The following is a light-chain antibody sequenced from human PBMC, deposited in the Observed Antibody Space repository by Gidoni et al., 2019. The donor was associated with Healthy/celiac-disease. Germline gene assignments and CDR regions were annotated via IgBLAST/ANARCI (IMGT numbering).Light chain of an antibody. J-gene: IGKJ5*01. V-gene: IGKV1-39*01. Sequence: DIQITQSPSSLSASVGDRVTITCRASQSISSYLNWYQQKPGKAPKLLIYAASSLQSGVPSRFSGSGSGTDFILTISSLQPEDFATYYCQQSYSTPITFGQGTRLEIK. CDR2: AAS. CDR1: QSISSY. CDR3: QQSYSTPIT.